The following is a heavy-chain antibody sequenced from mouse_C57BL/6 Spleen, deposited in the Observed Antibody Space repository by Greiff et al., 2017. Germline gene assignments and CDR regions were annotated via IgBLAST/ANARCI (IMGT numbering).Heavy chain of an antibody. J-gene: IGHJ2*01. D-gene: IGHD2-1*01. V-gene: IGHV3-8*01. CDR1: GYSITSDY. CDR2: ISYSGST. CDR3: ARWGNYGGDYFDY. Sequence: VQLQESGPGLAKPSQTLSLTCSVTGYSITSDYWNWIRKFPGNKLEYIGYISYSGSTYYNPSLKSRISITRETSTNKYYLQLNCVTTEDAAAYYCARWGNYGGDYFDYWGQGTTLTVSS.